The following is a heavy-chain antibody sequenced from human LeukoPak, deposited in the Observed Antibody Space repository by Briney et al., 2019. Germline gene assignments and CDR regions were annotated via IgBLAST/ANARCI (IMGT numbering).Heavy chain of an antibody. Sequence: LGESLKISCKGSGYSFTNYWIGWVRQMPEKGLEWMGIIYPGDSDTRYSPSFQGQVTISADKSISTAYLQWSSLKASDTAMYFCARRASCINGVCEHYDSWGQGTLVTVSS. V-gene: IGHV5-51*01. CDR1: GYSFTNYW. CDR2: IYPGDSDT. J-gene: IGHJ4*02. D-gene: IGHD2-8*01. CDR3: ARRASCINGVCEHYDS.